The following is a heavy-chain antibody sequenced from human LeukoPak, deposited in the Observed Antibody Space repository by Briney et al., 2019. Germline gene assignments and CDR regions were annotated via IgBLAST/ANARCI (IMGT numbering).Heavy chain of an antibody. D-gene: IGHD2-15*01. J-gene: IGHJ4*02. Sequence: GGSLRLSCAASGFTFDDYAMPWVRHAPGKRLEWVSGISWNSGSIGYADSVKGRFTVSRDNAKNSLYLQMNSLRVEDSAVYYCARGSNSYPYSYDYWGQGTLVTVSS. CDR1: GFTFDDYA. CDR3: ARGSNSYPYSYDY. V-gene: IGHV3-9*01. CDR2: ISWNSGSI.